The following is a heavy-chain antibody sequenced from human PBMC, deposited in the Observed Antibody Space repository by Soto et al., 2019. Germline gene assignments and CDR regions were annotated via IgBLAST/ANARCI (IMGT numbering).Heavy chain of an antibody. CDR3: ARGDYYGSGSYYNDY. CDR2: IYYSGTT. Sequence: SETLSLTCTVSGGSLSNNYWSWIRQPPGKGLGWIGYIYYSGTTNYNPSLESRVTISADTSKNEFSLKLSSVTAADTAVYYCARGDYYGSGSYYNDYWGQGTLVTVSS. J-gene: IGHJ4*02. V-gene: IGHV4-59*01. D-gene: IGHD3-10*01. CDR1: GGSLSNNY.